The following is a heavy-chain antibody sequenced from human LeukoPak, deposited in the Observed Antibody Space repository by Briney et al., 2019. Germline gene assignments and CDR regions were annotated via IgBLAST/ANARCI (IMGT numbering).Heavy chain of an antibody. V-gene: IGHV1-2*02. D-gene: IGHD3-22*01. J-gene: IGHJ4*02. Sequence: ASVKVSCMASGYTCTGYYMHWVRQAPGQGLEWMGWINPNSGGTNYAQNFQGRVTMTRDTSISTAYMEVSRLRSDDTAVYYCARQDSSGYDYWGQGTLVTVSS. CDR2: INPNSGGT. CDR3: ARQDSSGYDY. CDR1: GYTCTGYY.